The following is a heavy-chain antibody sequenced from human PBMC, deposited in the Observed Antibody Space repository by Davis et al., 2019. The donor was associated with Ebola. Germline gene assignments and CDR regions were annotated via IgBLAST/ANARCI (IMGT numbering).Heavy chain of an antibody. J-gene: IGHJ4*02. V-gene: IGHV3-73*01. CDR1: GFTFSGSA. CDR2: IRSKASSYAT. D-gene: IGHD4-17*01. CDR3: TATVTTDY. Sequence: PGGSLRLSCAASGFTFSGSAMHWVRQASGKGLEWVGRIRSKASSYATAYAASVKGRFTISRDDSKNTAYLQMNSLKTEDTAVYYCTATVTTDYWGQGTLVTVSS.